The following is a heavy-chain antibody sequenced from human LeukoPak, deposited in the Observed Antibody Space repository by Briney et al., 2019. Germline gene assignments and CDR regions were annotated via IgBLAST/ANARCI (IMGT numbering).Heavy chain of an antibody. CDR2: IYYSGST. CDR1: GGSISSHY. D-gene: IGHD3-3*01. Sequence: SETLSLTCTVSGGSISSHYWSWIRQPPGKGLEWIGYIYYSGSTNYNSSLKSRVTISVDTSKNQFSLKLSSVTAADTAVYYCARAIVLEWLLSYYFDYWGQGTLVTVSS. J-gene: IGHJ4*02. V-gene: IGHV4-59*11. CDR3: ARAIVLEWLLSYYFDY.